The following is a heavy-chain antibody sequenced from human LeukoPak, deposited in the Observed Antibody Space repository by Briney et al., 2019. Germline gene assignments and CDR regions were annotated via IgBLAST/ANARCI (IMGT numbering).Heavy chain of an antibody. Sequence: PGGSLRLSCAASGFTFSSYGMHWVRQAPGKGLEWVAVISYDGSNKYYADSVKGRFTISRDNSKNTLYLQKNRLRAEDTAVYYCAKDHRYYYDSSGPIDSAFDIWGQGTMVTVSS. J-gene: IGHJ3*02. CDR2: ISYDGSNK. D-gene: IGHD3-22*01. V-gene: IGHV3-30*18. CDR3: AKDHRYYYDSSGPIDSAFDI. CDR1: GFTFSSYG.